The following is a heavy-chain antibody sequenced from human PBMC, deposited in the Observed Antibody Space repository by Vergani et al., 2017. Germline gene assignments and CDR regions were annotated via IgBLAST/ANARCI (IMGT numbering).Heavy chain of an antibody. Sequence: QVQLVQSGAEVKKPGASVKVSCKASGYTFTSYAMHWVRQAPGQRLEWMGWINAGNGNTKYSQKFQGRVTITRDTSASTAYMELSSLRSEDTAVYYCARDQGRLWFGELFYGMDVWGQGP. V-gene: IGHV1-3*01. J-gene: IGHJ6*02. D-gene: IGHD3-10*01. CDR1: GYTFTSYA. CDR3: ARDQGRLWFGELFYGMDV. CDR2: INAGNGNT.